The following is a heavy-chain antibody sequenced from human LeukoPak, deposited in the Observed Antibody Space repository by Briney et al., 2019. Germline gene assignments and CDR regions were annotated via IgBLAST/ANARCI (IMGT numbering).Heavy chain of an antibody. Sequence: SETLSLTCTVSGGSISSYCWSWIRQPPGTGLEWIWYIYYSGSTNYNPSLESRVTISVDTSKNQFSLKLSSVTAADTAVYYCARVPGVVVAATYYYYGMDVWGHGTTVTVSS. CDR2: IYYSGST. CDR3: ARVPGVVVAATYYYYGMDV. V-gene: IGHV4-59*01. CDR1: GGSISSYC. J-gene: IGHJ6*02. D-gene: IGHD2-15*01.